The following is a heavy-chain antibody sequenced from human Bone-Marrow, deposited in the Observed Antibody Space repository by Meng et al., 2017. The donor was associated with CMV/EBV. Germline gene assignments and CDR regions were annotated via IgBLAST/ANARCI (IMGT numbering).Heavy chain of an antibody. J-gene: IGHJ3*02. CDR3: ASPYYDFWSGPYAFDI. CDR1: GFTFSSYW. Sequence: GESLKISCAASGFTFSSYWMHWVRQAPGKGLVWVSRINSDGSSTSYADSVKGRFTISRDNAKNTLYLQMNSLRAEDTAVYYCASPYYDFWSGPYAFDIWGQGTMVTASS. CDR2: INSDGSST. D-gene: IGHD3-3*01. V-gene: IGHV3-74*01.